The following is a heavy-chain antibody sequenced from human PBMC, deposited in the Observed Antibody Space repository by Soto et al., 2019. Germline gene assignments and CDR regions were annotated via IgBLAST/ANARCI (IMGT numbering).Heavy chain of an antibody. D-gene: IGHD6-19*01. J-gene: IGHJ6*02. V-gene: IGHV3-30-3*01. CDR3: ARLTGPLVAVLYIYPLDGREAMSDVDV. CDR2: VSFDGSNK. CDR1: GFTFNYYP. Sequence: QMQLVESGGGVVQPGGSLRLSCAASGFTFNYYPMHWVRQAPGKGLEWVAVVSFDGSNKYYADSVKGRFTISKDNSKNSLYLQVSSPRRDDTAVYYRARLTGPLVAVLYIYPLDGREAMSDVDVWGQGTTVTVSS.